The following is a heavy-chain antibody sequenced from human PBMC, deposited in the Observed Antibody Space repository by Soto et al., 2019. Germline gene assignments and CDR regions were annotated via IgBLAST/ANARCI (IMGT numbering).Heavy chain of an antibody. CDR1: GFTFSSYW. Sequence: EVQLVESGGALVQPGGSLRLSCAASGFTFSSYWMHWVRQAPGKGLVWVSRINGDGSTTTYADSVKGRFIISRDNAKNMLYLQMNSLTAEETAVDYCARPRYDGSGTPFDHWGQGTLVTVSS. CDR3: ARPRYDGSGTPFDH. J-gene: IGHJ4*02. D-gene: IGHD3-22*01. V-gene: IGHV3-74*01. CDR2: INGDGSTT.